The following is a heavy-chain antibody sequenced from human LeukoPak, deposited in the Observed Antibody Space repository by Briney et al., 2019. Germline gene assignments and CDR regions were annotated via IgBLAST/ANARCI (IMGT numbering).Heavy chain of an antibody. CDR2: MYYSGLT. D-gene: IGHD3-10*01. CDR3: ARGRITMIRGVIIRKGPPGDYYYMDV. CDR1: GGSISSYY. Sequence: SETLSLTCTVSGGSISSYYWGWIRQPPGKGLEWIGSMYYSGLTYYNPSLKSRVTISVDMSKNQFSLKLRSVTAADTAVYFCARGRITMIRGVIIRKGPPGDYYYMDVWGKGTTVTVSS. V-gene: IGHV4-39*07. J-gene: IGHJ6*03.